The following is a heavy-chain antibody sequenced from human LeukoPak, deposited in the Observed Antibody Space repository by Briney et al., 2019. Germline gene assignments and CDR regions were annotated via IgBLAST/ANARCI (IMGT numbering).Heavy chain of an antibody. Sequence: GGSLRLSCAASGFTFSIYAMNWVRQTPGKGLEWVSSMSGNGDTYYADSVKGRFTISRDDSKNTLYLQMNSLRAEDSAIYYCAKGGGSTSWKIDYWGQGTLVTVSP. CDR2: MSGNGDT. V-gene: IGHV3-23*01. CDR1: GFTFSIYA. CDR3: AKGGGSTSWKIDY. D-gene: IGHD2-2*01. J-gene: IGHJ4*02.